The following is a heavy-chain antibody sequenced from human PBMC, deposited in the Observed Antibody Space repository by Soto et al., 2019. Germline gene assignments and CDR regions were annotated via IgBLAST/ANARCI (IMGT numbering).Heavy chain of an antibody. J-gene: IGHJ4*02. Sequence: QVQLVESGGGLVRPGGSLRLSCAASAFSFSDYYMSGIRQAPGKGLEWISSISGSTGFTNYADSVKGRFTISRDNAQNSLFLKMSSLRAEDTAVYYCARHRLVKRFEYWGQGSLVTVSS. V-gene: IGHV3-11*06. CDR1: AFSFSDYY. D-gene: IGHD6-6*01. CDR3: ARHRLVKRFEY. CDR2: ISGSTGFT.